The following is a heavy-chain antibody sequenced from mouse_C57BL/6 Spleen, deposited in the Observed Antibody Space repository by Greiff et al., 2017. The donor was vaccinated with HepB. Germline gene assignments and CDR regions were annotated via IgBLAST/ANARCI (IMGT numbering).Heavy chain of an antibody. V-gene: IGHV5-4*01. J-gene: IGHJ1*03. CDR2: ISDGGSYT. CDR3: ARADYCGSRYFDV. D-gene: IGHD1-1*01. Sequence: EVQGVESGGGLVKPGGSLKLSCAASGFTFSSYAMSWVRQTPEKRLEWVATISDGGSYTYYPDNVKGRFTISRDNAKNNLYLQMSHLKSEDTAMYYCARADYCGSRYFDVWGTGTTVTVSS. CDR1: GFTFSSYA.